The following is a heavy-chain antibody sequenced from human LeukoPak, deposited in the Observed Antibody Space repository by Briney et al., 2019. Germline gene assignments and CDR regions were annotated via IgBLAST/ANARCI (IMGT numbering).Heavy chain of an antibody. J-gene: IGHJ4*02. V-gene: IGHV3-53*01. Sequence: GGSLRLSCAASGFTVSSNYMSWVRQAPGKGLEWVSVIYSGGSTYYADSVKGRFTISRDNSKNTLYLQMNSLRAEDTAVYYCARGVDYYDSGGTIYYWGQGTLVTVSS. CDR2: IYSGGST. CDR3: ARGVDYYDSGGTIYY. D-gene: IGHD3-22*01. CDR1: GFTVSSNY.